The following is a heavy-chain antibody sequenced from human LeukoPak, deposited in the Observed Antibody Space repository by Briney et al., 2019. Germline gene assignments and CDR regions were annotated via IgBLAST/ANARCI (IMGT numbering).Heavy chain of an antibody. CDR2: INAGSGNT. V-gene: IGHV1-3*01. Sequence: ASVKVSCKASGYTFATYGVHWVRQAPGQRPEWMGWINAGSGNTKYSQKFQDRVTITRDTSASTAYMELSSLRSEDTAVYYCAIPDPIMGSSKVFDYWGQGTLVTVSS. CDR3: AIPDPIMGSSKVFDY. CDR1: GYTFATYG. J-gene: IGHJ4*02. D-gene: IGHD1-26*01.